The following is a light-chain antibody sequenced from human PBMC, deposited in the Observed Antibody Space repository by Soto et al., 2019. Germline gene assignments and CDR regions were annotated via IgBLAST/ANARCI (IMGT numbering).Light chain of an antibody. CDR2: SNN. CDR1: SSNIGSYA. Sequence: QSVLTQPPSASGTPGQRVTISCSGSSSNIGSYAVNWYHQLPGTAPKLLIHSNNQRPSGVPDRFSGSKSGTSASLAITGLQSEDEADYYCAAWDGSLNGYVLGTGTKVTVL. CDR3: AAWDGSLNGYV. V-gene: IGLV1-44*01. J-gene: IGLJ1*01.